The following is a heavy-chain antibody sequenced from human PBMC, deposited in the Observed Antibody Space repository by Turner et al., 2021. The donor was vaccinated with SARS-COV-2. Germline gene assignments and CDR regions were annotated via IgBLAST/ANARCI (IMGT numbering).Heavy chain of an antibody. CDR3: AKGYSPDY. D-gene: IGHD4-4*01. Sequence: EVQLLESGGGLVQPGGSLRLSCAASGFPFNSDAMSWVRQAPGKGLEWVSAISGSGGSTYYADSVKGQFTISRDNSKNTLYLQMNSLRAEDTAVYYCAKGYSPDYWGQGTLVTVSS. CDR1: GFPFNSDA. J-gene: IGHJ4*02. V-gene: IGHV3-23*01. CDR2: ISGSGGST.